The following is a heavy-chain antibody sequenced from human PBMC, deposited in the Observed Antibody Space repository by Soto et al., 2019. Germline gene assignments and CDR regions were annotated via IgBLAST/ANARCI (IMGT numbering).Heavy chain of an antibody. CDR1: GYTFTSYG. CDR3: ARGYYPPEKYYYYMDV. J-gene: IGHJ6*03. Sequence: ASVKVSCKASGYTFTSYGISWVRQAPGQGLEWMGWISAYNGNTNYAQKLQGRVTMTTDTSTSTAYMELRSLRSDDTAVYYCARGYYPPEKYYYYMDVWGKGTTVTVSS. D-gene: IGHD3-22*01. V-gene: IGHV1-18*01. CDR2: ISAYNGNT.